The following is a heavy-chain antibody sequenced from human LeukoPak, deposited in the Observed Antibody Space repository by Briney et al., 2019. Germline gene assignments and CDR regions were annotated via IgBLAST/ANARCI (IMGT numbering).Heavy chain of an antibody. J-gene: IGHJ4*02. D-gene: IGHD1-26*01. CDR1: GYTFTSYY. CDR2: INPNSGGT. V-gene: IGHV1-2*02. Sequence: GASVKVSCKASGYTFTSYYMHWVRQAPGQGLEWMGWINPNSGGTNCAQKFQGRVTMTRDTSISTAYMELSRLRSDDTAVYYCAREYVDGSGSYFPYFDYWGQGTLVTVSS. CDR3: AREYVDGSGSYFPYFDY.